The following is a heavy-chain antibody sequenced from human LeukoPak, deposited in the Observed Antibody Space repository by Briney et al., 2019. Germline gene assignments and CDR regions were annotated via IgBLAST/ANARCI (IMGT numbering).Heavy chain of an antibody. D-gene: IGHD6-19*01. J-gene: IGHJ3*02. CDR2: ISSSSSTI. V-gene: IGHV3-48*01. CDR1: GFTFSSYS. CDR3: ARDGQWLAHTAFDI. Sequence: SGGSLRLSCAASGFTFSSYSMNWVRQAPGKGLEWVSYISSSSSTIYYADSVKGRFTISRDNAKNSLYLQMNSLRAEDTAVYYCARDGQWLAHTAFDIWGQGTMVTVSS.